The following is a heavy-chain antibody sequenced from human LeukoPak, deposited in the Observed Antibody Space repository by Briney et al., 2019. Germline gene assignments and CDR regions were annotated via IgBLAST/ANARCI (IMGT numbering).Heavy chain of an antibody. CDR1: GGSFSGYY. CDR3: ARRSGFLGMDV. D-gene: IGHD3-3*01. J-gene: IGHJ6*04. Sequence: PSETLSLTCAVYGGSFSGYYWSWIRQPPGKGLEWIGEINHSGSTNYNPSLKSRVTISVDTSKNQFSLKLSSVTAADTAVYYCARRSGFLGMDVWGKGTTVTVSP. CDR2: INHSGST. V-gene: IGHV4-34*01.